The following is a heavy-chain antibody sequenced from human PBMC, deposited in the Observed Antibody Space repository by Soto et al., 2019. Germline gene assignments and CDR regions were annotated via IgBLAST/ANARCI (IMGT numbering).Heavy chain of an antibody. J-gene: IGHJ6*02. V-gene: IGHV5-10-1*01. D-gene: IGHD1-7*01. Sequence: GESLKISCKGSGYSFTSYWISWVRQMPGKGLEWMGRIDPSDSYTNYSPSFQGHVTISADKSISTAYLQWSSLKASDTAMYYCASSSVGTMAYYYGMDVWGQGSKVTVSS. CDR2: IDPSDSYT. CDR1: GYSFTSYW. CDR3: ASSSVGTMAYYYGMDV.